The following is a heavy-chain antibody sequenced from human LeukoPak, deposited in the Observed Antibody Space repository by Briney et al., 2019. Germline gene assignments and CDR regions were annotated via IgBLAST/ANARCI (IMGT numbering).Heavy chain of an antibody. J-gene: IGHJ4*02. CDR1: GFTFSSYA. V-gene: IGHV3-53*01. CDR3: ASHSSSWYGFDY. CDR2: IYSGGST. D-gene: IGHD6-13*01. Sequence: SGGSPRLSYAASGFTFSSYAMSWVGQAPGKGLEWVSGIYSGGSTYFPDSVKGRFPISRGNSKNTLYLQMNSLRAEDSAVYYCASHSSSWYGFDYWGQGTLVTVSS.